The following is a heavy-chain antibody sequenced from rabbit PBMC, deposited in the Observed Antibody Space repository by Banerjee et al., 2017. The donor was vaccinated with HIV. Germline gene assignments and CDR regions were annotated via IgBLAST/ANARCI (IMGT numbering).Heavy chain of an antibody. D-gene: IGHD1-1*01. CDR3: AREGGSGGGDWGGL. Sequence: QSLQESGGGLFQPGGSLALTCTASGFSFTNKYVMCWVRQAPGKGLEWIACINTSSGNTVYANWAKGRFTISKTSSTTVTLQMTSLTAADTATYFCAREGGSGGGDWGGLWGQGTLVTVS. J-gene: IGHJ4*01. V-gene: IGHV1S40*01. CDR1: GFSFTNKYV. CDR2: INTSSGNT.